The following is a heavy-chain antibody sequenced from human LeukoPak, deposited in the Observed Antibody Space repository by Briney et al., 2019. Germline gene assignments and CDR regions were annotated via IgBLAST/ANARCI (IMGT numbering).Heavy chain of an antibody. CDR3: AKGGDYALDY. J-gene: IGHJ4*02. V-gene: IGHV3-30*02. CDR1: GFTFSSYA. Sequence: GGSLRLSCAASGFTFSSYAMHWVRQAPGKGLDWLAFIQYDGRNKYYADSVKGRFTMSRDNSKNTLTMFLQMNSLRVEDTAVYYCAKGGDYALDYWGQGTLVTVSS. D-gene: IGHD4-17*01. CDR2: IQYDGRNK.